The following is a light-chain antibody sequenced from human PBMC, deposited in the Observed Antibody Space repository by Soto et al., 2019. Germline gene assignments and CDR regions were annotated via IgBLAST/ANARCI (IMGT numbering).Light chain of an antibody. J-gene: IGKJ1*01. V-gene: IGKV3-20*01. CDR3: TPNGDYRP. CDR2: AAA. CDR1: QSVSSSF. Sequence: VLRQSPGTLSLSPGERATLSCRASQSVSSSFLAWYQQKPGQAPRLLIYAAASRAGGVPERFSGSGSGTAFTPRTGRRGLEDSAVYYCTPNGDYRPFGQGTKVEI.